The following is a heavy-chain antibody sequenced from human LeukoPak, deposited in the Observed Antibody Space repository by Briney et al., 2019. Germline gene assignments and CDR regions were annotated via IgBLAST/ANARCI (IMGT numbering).Heavy chain of an antibody. V-gene: IGHV1-46*01. J-gene: IGHJ4*02. Sequence: ASVKVSCKASGYTFTSYYMHWVRQAPGQGLEWMGIINPSGGSTSYAQKFQGRVTITADESTSTAYMELSSLRSEDTAFYYCARDSRGRELNFDYWGQGTLVTVSS. CDR3: ARDSRGRELNFDY. D-gene: IGHD1-7*01. CDR1: GYTFTSYY. CDR2: INPSGGST.